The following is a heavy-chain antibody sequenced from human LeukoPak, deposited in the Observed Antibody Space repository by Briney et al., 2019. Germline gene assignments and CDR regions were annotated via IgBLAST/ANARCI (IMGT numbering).Heavy chain of an antibody. J-gene: IGHJ4*02. CDR1: GGSISSYY. Sequence: SETLSLTCTVSGGSISSYYWSWIRQPPGKGPEWIGYIYYSGSTNYNPSLKSRVTISVDTSKNQFSLRLSSVTAADTAVYYCARGRFYGFSGDSWGQGSLVTVSS. D-gene: IGHD3-10*01. V-gene: IGHV4-59*12. CDR2: IYYSGST. CDR3: ARGRFYGFSGDS.